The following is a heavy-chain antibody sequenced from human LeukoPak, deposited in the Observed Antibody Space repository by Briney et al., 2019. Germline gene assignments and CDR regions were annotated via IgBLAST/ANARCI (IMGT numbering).Heavy chain of an antibody. CDR1: GYSFTSHY. J-gene: IGHJ4*02. D-gene: IGHD3-10*01. CDR2: IIPIFGTT. V-gene: IGHV1-69*13. CDR3: ARARRGLLWFGDLYT. Sequence: GASVKVSCKASGYSFTSHYMHWVRQAPGQGLEWMGGIIPIFGTTNYAQKFQGRVTITADESTSTAYMELSSLRSEDTAVYYCARARRGLLWFGDLYTWGQGTLVTVSS.